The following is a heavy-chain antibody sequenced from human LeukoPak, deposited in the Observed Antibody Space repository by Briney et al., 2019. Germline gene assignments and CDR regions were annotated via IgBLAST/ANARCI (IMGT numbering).Heavy chain of an antibody. CDR1: GGSISSGGYS. CDR2: IYHSGST. D-gene: IGHD5-18*01. J-gene: IGHJ4*02. V-gene: IGHV4-30-2*01. CDR3: ARDHGYSYGYFDY. Sequence: SETLSLTCAVSGGSISSGGYSWSWIRQPPGKGLEWIGYIYHSGSTYYNPSLKSRVTISVDRSKNQFSLKLSSVTAADTAVYYCARDHGYSYGYFDYWGQGTLVTVSS.